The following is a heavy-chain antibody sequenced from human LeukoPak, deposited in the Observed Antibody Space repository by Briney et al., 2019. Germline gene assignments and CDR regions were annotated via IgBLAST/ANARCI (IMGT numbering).Heavy chain of an antibody. V-gene: IGHV3-21*01. CDR2: ISSSSSYI. CDR3: ARVLDTAQRGDY. CDR1: GFTFSSYS. Sequence: GGSLRLSCAASGFTFSSYSMNWVRQAPGKGLEWVSSISSSSSYIYYGDSVKGRFTISRDNAKNSLYLQMNSLRAEDTAVYYCARVLDTAQRGDYWGQGTLVTVSS. J-gene: IGHJ4*02. D-gene: IGHD5-18*01.